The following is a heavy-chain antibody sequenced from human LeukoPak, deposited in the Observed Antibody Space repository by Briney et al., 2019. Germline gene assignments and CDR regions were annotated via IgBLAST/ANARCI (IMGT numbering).Heavy chain of an antibody. CDR2: IATYNGKT. Sequence: ASVKVSCKASGYTFDIYGIAWVRQAPGQGLEWMGWIATYNGKTDYAQNLQGRVTMTTDLSTGTAYMELRSLRSDDTAVYYCARVYNSYYCMDVWGKGTPVTVSS. CDR3: ARVYNSYYCMDV. V-gene: IGHV1-18*01. J-gene: IGHJ6*03. D-gene: IGHD1-14*01. CDR1: GYTFDIYG.